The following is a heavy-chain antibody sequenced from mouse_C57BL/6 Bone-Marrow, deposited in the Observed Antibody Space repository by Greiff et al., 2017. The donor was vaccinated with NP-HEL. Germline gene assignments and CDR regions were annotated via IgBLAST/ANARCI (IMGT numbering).Heavy chain of an antibody. Sequence: EVMLVESGGGLVKPGGSLKLSCAASGFTFSSYAMSWVRQTPEKRLEWVATISDGGSYTYYPDNVKVRFTISRDNAKNNLYLQMSHLKSEDTAMYYCASSYYYGSPSWYFDVWGTGTPVTVSP. CDR2: ISDGGSYT. V-gene: IGHV5-4*03. CDR3: ASSYYYGSPSWYFDV. CDR1: GFTFSSYA. J-gene: IGHJ1*03. D-gene: IGHD1-1*01.